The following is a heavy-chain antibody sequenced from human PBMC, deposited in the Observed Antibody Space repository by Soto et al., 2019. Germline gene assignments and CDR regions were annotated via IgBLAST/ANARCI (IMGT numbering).Heavy chain of an antibody. Sequence: GGSLRLSCAASGFTFSSYAMTWVRQAPGRGLEWGSAINCSGCSTYYADTVEGRFTISRDNSKNTLYLQMNSLRAEDTAVYFCAEVLLYSYSQRWFDPWGQGTLVTVSS. J-gene: IGHJ5*02. CDR2: INCSGCST. V-gene: IGHV3-23*01. CDR3: AEVLLYSYSQRWFDP. D-gene: IGHD4-4*01. CDR1: GFTFSSYA.